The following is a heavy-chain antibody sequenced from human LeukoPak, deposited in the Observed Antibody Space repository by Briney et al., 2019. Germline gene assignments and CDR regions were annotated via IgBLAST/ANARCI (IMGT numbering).Heavy chain of an antibody. Sequence: GGSLRLSCAASGFTFSNAWMSWVRQAPGKGLEWVGRIKSKTDGGTTDYAAPVKGRFTISRDNSKNTLYLQMDSLRPEDTAVYYCAKEGASTGWTFPAFWGQGALVTVSS. CDR2: IKSKTDGGTT. D-gene: IGHD6-19*01. J-gene: IGHJ4*02. CDR3: AKEGASTGWTFPAF. CDR1: GFTFSNAW. V-gene: IGHV3-15*01.